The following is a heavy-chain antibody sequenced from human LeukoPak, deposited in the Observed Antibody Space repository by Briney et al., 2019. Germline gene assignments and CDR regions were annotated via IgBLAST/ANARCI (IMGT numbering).Heavy chain of an antibody. J-gene: IGHJ5*01. CDR3: AKTLGYCSTASCSEDDS. Sequence: GGSLRLSCAASGFTFSSYSMNWVRQAPGKGLEWVSSISISSNYIYYADSVRGRFTISRDNAQNSLYLQMNSLRAEDTAVYLCAKTLGYCSTASCSEDDSWGQGTLVTVSS. D-gene: IGHD2-2*01. CDR1: GFTFSSYS. CDR2: ISISSNYI. V-gene: IGHV3-21*01.